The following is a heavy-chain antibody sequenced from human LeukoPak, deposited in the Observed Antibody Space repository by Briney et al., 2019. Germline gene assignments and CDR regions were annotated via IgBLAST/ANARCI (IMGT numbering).Heavy chain of an antibody. D-gene: IGHD2-15*01. V-gene: IGHV4-39*02. J-gene: IGHJ5*02. CDR1: GGSISSSSYY. CDR3: ARDLSYCSGGSCYSGGWFDP. Sequence: SETLSLTCTVSGGSISSSSYYWGWIRQPPGKGLEWIGSIYYSGTTYYNPSLKSRVTISVDTSKNQFSLKLSSVTAAVTAVYYCARDLSYCSGGSCYSGGWFDPWGQGTLVTVSS. CDR2: IYYSGTT.